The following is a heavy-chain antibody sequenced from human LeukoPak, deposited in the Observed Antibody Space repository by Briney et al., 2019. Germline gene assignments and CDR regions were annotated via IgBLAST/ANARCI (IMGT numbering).Heavy chain of an antibody. J-gene: IGHJ6*02. CDR2: INHSGST. D-gene: IGHD5-18*01. CDR3: ARGSKRAPDTTHSRPKYYYYGMDV. CDR1: GGSFSGYY. V-gene: IGHV4-34*01. Sequence: SETLSLTCAVYGGSFSGYYWSWIRQPPGKGLEWIGEINHSGSTNYNPSLKSRVTISVDTSKNQFSLKLSSVTAADTAVYYCARGSKRAPDTTHSRPKYYYYGMDVWGRGTTVTVSS.